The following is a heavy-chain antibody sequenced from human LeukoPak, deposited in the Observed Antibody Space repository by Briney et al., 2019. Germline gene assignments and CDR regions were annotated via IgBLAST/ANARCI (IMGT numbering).Heavy chain of an antibody. CDR2: FDPEDGET. CDR3: ARKRGVWGVIYNWFDP. Sequence: ASVKVSCKVSGYTLTELSMHWVRQAPGKGLEWMGGFDPEDGETIYAQKFQGRVTMTEDTSTDTAYMELSSLRSEDTAVYYCARKRGVWGVIYNWFDPWGQGTLVTVSS. D-gene: IGHD3-10*01. V-gene: IGHV1-24*01. CDR1: GYTLTELS. J-gene: IGHJ5*02.